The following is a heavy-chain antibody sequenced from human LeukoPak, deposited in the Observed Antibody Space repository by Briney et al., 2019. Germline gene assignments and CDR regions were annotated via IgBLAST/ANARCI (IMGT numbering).Heavy chain of an antibody. CDR3: ARDRGRLSGWFDS. D-gene: IGHD2/OR15-2a*01. Sequence: SETLSLTCTVSGGSISIGNYYWSWLRQHPGMGLDWIGYIYVSGSIHYNPSLRSRTTISVDTYKNQFPQRLTSVTVADTAVYYWARDRGRLSGWFDSWGRGALVTVSS. V-gene: IGHV4-31*03. J-gene: IGHJ5*01. CDR2: IYVSGSI. CDR1: GGSISIGNYY.